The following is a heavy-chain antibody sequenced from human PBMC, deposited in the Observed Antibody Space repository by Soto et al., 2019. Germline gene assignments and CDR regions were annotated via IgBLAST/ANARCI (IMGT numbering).Heavy chain of an antibody. CDR2: IYHSGST. V-gene: IGHV4-30-2*01. J-gene: IGHJ5*02. D-gene: IGHD2-2*01. CDR3: ARVPDR. Sequence: SQTLSLTCAVSGGSIRSGGYSWSWIRQPPGKGLEWIGYIYHSGSTYYNPSLKSRVTISVDRSKNQFPLKLSSVTAADTAVYYCARVPDRWGQGTLVTVSS. CDR1: GGSIRSGGYS.